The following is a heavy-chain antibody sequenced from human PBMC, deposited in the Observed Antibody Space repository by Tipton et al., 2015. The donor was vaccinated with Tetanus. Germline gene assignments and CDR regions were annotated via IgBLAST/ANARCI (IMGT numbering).Heavy chain of an antibody. D-gene: IGHD5-12*01. CDR2: ISSSSSTI. J-gene: IGHJ6*02. Sequence: SLRLSCAASGFTFSSYSMNWVRQAPGKGLEWVSYISSSSSTIYYADSVKGRFTISRDNAKNSLYLQMNSLRDEDTAVYYCARDLWGSGYDPYYYYGMDVWGQGTTVTVSS. CDR3: ARDLWGSGYDPYYYYGMDV. CDR1: GFTFSSYS. V-gene: IGHV3-48*02.